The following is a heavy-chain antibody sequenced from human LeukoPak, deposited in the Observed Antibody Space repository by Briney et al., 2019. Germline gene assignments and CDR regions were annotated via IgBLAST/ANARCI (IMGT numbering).Heavy chain of an antibody. J-gene: IGHJ4*02. D-gene: IGHD6-6*01. V-gene: IGHV3-23*01. CDR3: ARGLSGYASSLGY. CDR1: GFTFRSYA. CDR2: ITADGSST. Sequence: GGSLRLSCAVSGFTFRSYAMKWVRQAPGKGLGWVSAITADGSSTHYTISVKGRFIISRDTPKNTLYLQMNSLRAEDTAVYYCARGLSGYASSLGYWGQGTLVTVSA.